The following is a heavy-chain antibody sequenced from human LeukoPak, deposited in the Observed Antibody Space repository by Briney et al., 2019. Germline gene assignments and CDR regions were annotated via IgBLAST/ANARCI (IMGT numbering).Heavy chain of an antibody. J-gene: IGHJ4*02. CDR2: IYHSGST. D-gene: IGHD5-12*01. CDR1: GYSISSGYY. CDR3: ARDGYHNDPAY. V-gene: IGHV4-38-2*02. Sequence: PSETLSLTCAVSGYSISSGYYWGWIRQPPGKGLGWIGSIYHSGSTYYNPSLKSRVTISVDTSKNQFSLKLSSVTAADTAVYYCARDGYHNDPAYWGQGTLVTVSS.